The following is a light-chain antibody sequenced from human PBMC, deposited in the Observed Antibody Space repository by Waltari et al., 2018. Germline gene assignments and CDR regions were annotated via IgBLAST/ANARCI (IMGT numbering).Light chain of an antibody. CDR3: ASWDDSLNGLYV. CDR2: KHK. V-gene: IGLV1-44*01. CDR1: TSNIGSNT. J-gene: IGLJ1*01. Sequence: QSVLTQPPSASGTPGQRVTISCSGSTSNIGSNTVNWYQQLPGTAPKLLIYKHKQRPSGVPDRIAGSKSATSASLAISGLQSEDEADYYCASWDDSLNGLYVFGTGTKVTVL.